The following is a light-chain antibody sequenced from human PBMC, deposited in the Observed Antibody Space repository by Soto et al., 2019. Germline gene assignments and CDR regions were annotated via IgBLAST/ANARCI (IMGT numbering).Light chain of an antibody. V-gene: IGLV2-14*03. CDR1: SSDIGSYNH. CDR2: AVS. CDR3: ISYTDRQSYL. Sequence: QSVLTQPSAVPVSPGQSFTISCSGTSSDIGSYNHVAWYQQFPGKSPKLMIYAVSDRPPGVSDRFSGSKSGITASLTISGLQTEDEADYYCISYTDRQSYLFGTGTKVTVL. J-gene: IGLJ1*01.